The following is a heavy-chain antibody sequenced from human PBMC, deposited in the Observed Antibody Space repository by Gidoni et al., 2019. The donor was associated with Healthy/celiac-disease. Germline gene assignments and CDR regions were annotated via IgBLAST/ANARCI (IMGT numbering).Heavy chain of an antibody. V-gene: IGHV3-33*01. CDR3: ARDYLWELLLDY. D-gene: IGHD1-26*01. CDR1: GFTFSSYG. J-gene: IGHJ4*02. CDR2: IWYDGSNK. Sequence: QVQLVESGGGVVQPGRSLRLSCAASGFTFSSYGMHWVRQAPGKGLEWVAVIWYDGSNKYYADSVKGRFTISRDNSKNTLYLQMNSLRAEDTAVYYCARDYLWELLLDYWGQGTLVTVSS.